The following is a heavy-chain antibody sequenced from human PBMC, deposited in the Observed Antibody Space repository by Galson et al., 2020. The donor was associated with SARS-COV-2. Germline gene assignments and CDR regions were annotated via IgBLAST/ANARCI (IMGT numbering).Heavy chain of an antibody. CDR2: IYSGGST. Sequence: GGSLRLSCAASGFTVSSNYMSWVRQAPGKGLEWVSVIYSGGSTYYADSVKGRFTISRDNSKNTLYLQMNSLRAEDTAVYYCARVKGREYYYDSSGYYYGEYFQHWGQGTLVTVSS. V-gene: IGHV3-53*01. CDR1: GFTVSSNY. CDR3: ARVKGREYYYDSSGYYYGEYFQH. J-gene: IGHJ1*01. D-gene: IGHD3-22*01.